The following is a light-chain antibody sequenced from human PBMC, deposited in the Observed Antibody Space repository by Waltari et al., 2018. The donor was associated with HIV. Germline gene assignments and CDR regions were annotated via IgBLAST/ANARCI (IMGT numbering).Light chain of an antibody. Sequence: QSARTQRRPGSGSPGESGTGPCTGTSRAIGGDSEVSGYQQHPGKAPKLTIYDVSKRPSGVPGRFSGTKSGHTASLTISGLPSADEADYPCCSYAGSYTFVVFGGGTKLIVL. J-gene: IGLJ2*01. CDR1: SRAIGGDSE. CDR3: CSYAGSYTFVV. CDR2: DVS. V-gene: IGLV2-11*01.